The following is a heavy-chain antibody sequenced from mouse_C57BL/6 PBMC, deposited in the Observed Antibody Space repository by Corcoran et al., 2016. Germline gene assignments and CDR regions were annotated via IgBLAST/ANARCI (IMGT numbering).Heavy chain of an antibody. CDR1: GYTFTTYG. D-gene: IGHD4-1*01. CDR2: INTYSGVP. V-gene: IGHV9-3*01. Sequence: QIQLVQSGPELKKPGETVKTSCKASGYTFTTYGMSWVKQAPGKGLKWMGWINTYSGVPTYADDFKGRFAFSLETSASTAYLQINNLKNEDTATYFCAREGSSNWDRFAYWGQGTLVTVSA. CDR3: AREGSSNWDRFAY. J-gene: IGHJ3*01.